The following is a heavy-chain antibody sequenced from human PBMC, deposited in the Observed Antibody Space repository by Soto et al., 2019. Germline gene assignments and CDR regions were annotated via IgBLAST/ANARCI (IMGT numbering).Heavy chain of an antibody. D-gene: IGHD2-15*01. CDR3: AGLVGYCSGGSCYEYHFDN. CDR2: IYHSGST. V-gene: IGHV4-34*01. J-gene: IGHJ4*02. CDR1: GGSFSGYY. Sequence: SETLSLTCAVYGGSFSGYYWSWIRQPPGKGLEWIGEIYHSGSTNYNPSLKSRVTISVDMSNNQFSLKLSSVTAADTAVYYCAGLVGYCSGGSCYEYHFDNWGQGTLVTVSS.